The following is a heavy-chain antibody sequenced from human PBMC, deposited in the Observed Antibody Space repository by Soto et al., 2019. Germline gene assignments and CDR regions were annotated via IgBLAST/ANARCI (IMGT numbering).Heavy chain of an antibody. CDR2: IYYSGNT. Sequence: SETLSLTCTVSGGSISSYYWSWIRQPPGKGLEWIAYIYYSGNTNYSPSLNSRATISVDTSKNQFSLKLSSVTAADTAVYYCARGYSSSPGYYGMDVWGQGTKVTVSS. CDR1: GGSISSYY. J-gene: IGHJ6*02. CDR3: ARGYSSSPGYYGMDV. D-gene: IGHD6-13*01. V-gene: IGHV4-59*08.